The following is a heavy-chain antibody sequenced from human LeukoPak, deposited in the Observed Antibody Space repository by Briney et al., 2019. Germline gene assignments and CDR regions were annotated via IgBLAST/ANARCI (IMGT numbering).Heavy chain of an antibody. CDR1: GGSISSSSYY. Sequence: SETLSLTCTVSGGSISSSSYYWGWIRQPPGKGLEWIGSIYYSGSTNYNPSLKSRVTISVDTSKNQFSLKLSSVTAADTAVYYCARDGDGYNSPFDYWGQGTLVTVSS. J-gene: IGHJ4*02. CDR2: IYYSGST. D-gene: IGHD5-24*01. CDR3: ARDGDGYNSPFDY. V-gene: IGHV4-39*07.